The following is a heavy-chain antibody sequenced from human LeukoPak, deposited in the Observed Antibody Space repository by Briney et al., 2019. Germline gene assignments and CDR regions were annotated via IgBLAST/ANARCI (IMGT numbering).Heavy chain of an antibody. V-gene: IGHV4-34*01. Sequence: SETLSLTCAVYGGSLSGYYWSWIRQPPGKGLEWIGEINHSGSTNYNPSLKSRVTISVDTSKNQFSLKLSSVTAADTAVYYCAKQGDIVVVPAATDAFDIWGQGTMVTVSS. CDR2: INHSGST. CDR3: AKQGDIVVVPAATDAFDI. J-gene: IGHJ3*02. CDR1: GGSLSGYY. D-gene: IGHD2-2*01.